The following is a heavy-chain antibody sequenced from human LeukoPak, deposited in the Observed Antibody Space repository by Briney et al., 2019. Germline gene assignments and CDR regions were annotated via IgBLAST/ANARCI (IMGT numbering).Heavy chain of an antibody. V-gene: IGHV1-69*05. Sequence: ASVKVSCKASGGTFSSYAISWVRQAPGQGLEWMGGIIPIFGTANYAQKFQGRVTITTDESTSTAYMELSSLRSEDTAVYYCARGNTQYYYYMDVWAKGPRSPSP. CDR2: IIPIFGTA. CDR3: ARGNTQYYYYMDV. CDR1: GGTFSSYA. J-gene: IGHJ6*03. D-gene: IGHD2-15*01.